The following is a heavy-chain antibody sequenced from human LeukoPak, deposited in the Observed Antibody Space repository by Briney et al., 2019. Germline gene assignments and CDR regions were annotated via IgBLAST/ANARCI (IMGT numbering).Heavy chain of an antibody. J-gene: IGHJ5*02. Sequence: MSSETLSLTCTVSGGSISSYYWSWIRQPPGKGLEWVGHIYYLGSTNYNPSLKSRVTISIDTSKNYFSLKLNSVTAADTAVYYCARHYGPWGQGTLVTVSS. CDR2: IYYLGST. CDR3: ARHYGP. V-gene: IGHV4-59*08. D-gene: IGHD3-10*01. CDR1: GGSISSYY.